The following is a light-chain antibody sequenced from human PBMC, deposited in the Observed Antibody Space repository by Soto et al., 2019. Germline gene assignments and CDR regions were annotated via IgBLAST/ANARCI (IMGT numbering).Light chain of an antibody. CDR3: AAWDDRLSGYV. CDR2: GNS. J-gene: IGLJ1*01. V-gene: IGLV1-40*01. Sequence: QSVLTQPASVSGAPGQSVTISCNGRSSNIGAGYDVHWYQQLPGTAPKLLIYGNSNRPSGVPDRFSGSKSGTSASLAITGLQSEDEADYYCAAWDDRLSGYVLGTGTKVTVL. CDR1: SSNIGAGYD.